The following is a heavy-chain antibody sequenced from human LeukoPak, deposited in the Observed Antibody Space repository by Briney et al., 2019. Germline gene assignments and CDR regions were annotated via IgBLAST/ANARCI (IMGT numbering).Heavy chain of an antibody. CDR3: ARAHDFWSGFFDY. D-gene: IGHD3-3*01. CDR2: ISPNSGGT. V-gene: IGHV1-2*02. Sequence: ASVKVSCKASGYTFTGYYMHWVRQAPGQGLEWMGWISPNSGGTNYAQKFQGRVTMTRDTSISTAYMELRSLRSDDTAVYYCARAHDFWSGFFDYWGQGTLVTVSS. CDR1: GYTFTGYY. J-gene: IGHJ4*02.